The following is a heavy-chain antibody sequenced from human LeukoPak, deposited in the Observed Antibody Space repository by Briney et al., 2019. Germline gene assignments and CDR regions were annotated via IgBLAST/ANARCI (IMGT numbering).Heavy chain of an antibody. V-gene: IGHV4-59*08. D-gene: IGHD6-19*01. CDR1: GDSISSYY. CDR2: IYYSGST. J-gene: IGHJ3*02. Sequence: SETLSLTCTVSGDSISSYYWSWIRQPPGKGLEWIGYIYYSGSTNSNPSLKGRVTISIDTSKNQFSLKLSSVTAADTAVYYCARPREQWLGNDAFDMWGQGTMVTVSS. CDR3: ARPREQWLGNDAFDM.